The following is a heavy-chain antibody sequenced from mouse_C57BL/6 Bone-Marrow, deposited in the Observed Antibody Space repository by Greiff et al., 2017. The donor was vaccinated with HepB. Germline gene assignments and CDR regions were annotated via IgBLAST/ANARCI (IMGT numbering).Heavy chain of an antibody. CDR2: ISYSGNT. CDR1: GYSITSGYD. CDR3: ARAHYAMDY. J-gene: IGHJ4*01. V-gene: IGHV3-1*01. Sequence: EVQVVESGPGMVKPSQSLSLTCTVTGYSITSGYDWHWIRHFPGNKLEWMGYISYSGNTNYNPSLKSRISITHDTSKNHFFLKLNSVNTEDTATYYCARAHYAMDYWGQGASVTVSS.